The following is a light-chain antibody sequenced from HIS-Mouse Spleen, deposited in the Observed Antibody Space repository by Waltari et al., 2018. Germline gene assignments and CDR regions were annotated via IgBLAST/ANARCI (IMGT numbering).Light chain of an antibody. J-gene: IGLJ3*02. CDR3: AAWDDSLRV. V-gene: IGLV1-47*01. CDR2: RNN. Sequence: QSVLTQPPSASGTPGQRVTISCSGSSSHIGSNYVYWYQQLPGTAPKLLIYRNNQRPSGVPDRFSGSKSGTSASLAISGLRSEDEADYYCAAWDDSLRVFGGGTKLTVL. CDR1: SSHIGSNY.